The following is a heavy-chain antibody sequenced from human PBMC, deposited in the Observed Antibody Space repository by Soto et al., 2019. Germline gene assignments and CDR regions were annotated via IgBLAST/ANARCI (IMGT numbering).Heavy chain of an antibody. CDR2: IYHSGST. V-gene: IGHV4-30-2*01. CDR1: GGSISSGGYS. J-gene: IGHJ3*02. Sequence: SETLSLTCAVSGGSISSGGYSWSWIRQPPGKGLEWIGYIYHSGSTYYNPSLKSRVTISVDRSKNQFSLKLSSVTAADTAVYYCARNGGGSYSRGAFDIWGQGTMVT. D-gene: IGHD1-26*01. CDR3: ARNGGGSYSRGAFDI.